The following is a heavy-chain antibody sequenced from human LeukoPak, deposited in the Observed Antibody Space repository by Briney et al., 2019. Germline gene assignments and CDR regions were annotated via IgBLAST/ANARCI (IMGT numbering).Heavy chain of an antibody. Sequence: GGSLRLSCAASEFLVRNAWMNWVRQAPGKGLEWVANIKRDGSDKYYVDSVKGRFTISRDNAKNSLYLQMNSLRAEDTAVYYCARVGILTGYPFDYWGQGTLVTVSS. CDR1: EFLVRNAW. CDR3: ARVGILTGYPFDY. J-gene: IGHJ4*02. V-gene: IGHV3-7*03. D-gene: IGHD3-9*01. CDR2: IKRDGSDK.